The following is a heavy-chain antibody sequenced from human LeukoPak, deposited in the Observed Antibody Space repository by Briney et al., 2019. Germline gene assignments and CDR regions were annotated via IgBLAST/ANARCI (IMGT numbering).Heavy chain of an antibody. CDR3: ARDVGDGYKTNI. CDR1: GFTFSSYW. Sequence: PGGSLRLSCAASGFTFSSYWMHWVRQAPGKRLVWVSRINSDGSSTSYADSAKGRFTISRDNAKNTLYLQMNSLRAEDTAVYYCARDVGDGYKTNIWGQGTMVTVSS. J-gene: IGHJ3*02. V-gene: IGHV3-74*01. D-gene: IGHD5-24*01. CDR2: INSDGSST.